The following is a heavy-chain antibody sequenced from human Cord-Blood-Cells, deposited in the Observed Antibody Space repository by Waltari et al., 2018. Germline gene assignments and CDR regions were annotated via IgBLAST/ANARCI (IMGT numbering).Heavy chain of an antibody. CDR1: GGSISSSSYY. D-gene: IGHD3-9*01. Sequence: QLQLQESGPGLVKPSETLSLTCTVSGGSISSSSYYWGWIRQPPGKGLERIGSIYYGGGTYYNPALSSRSTISVDTSKNQFSLKLRSVAAGDTAVYYCARSYYDILTGYPQFDYWGQGTLVTVSS. J-gene: IGHJ4*02. CDR2: IYYGGGT. V-gene: IGHV4-39*01. CDR3: ARSYYDILTGYPQFDY.